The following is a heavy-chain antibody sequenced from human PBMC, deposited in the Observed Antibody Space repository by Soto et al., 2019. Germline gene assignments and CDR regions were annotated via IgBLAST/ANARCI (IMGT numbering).Heavy chain of an antibody. CDR2: IKQDGSEK. V-gene: IGHV3-7*01. CDR1: GFTFSSYW. CDR3: ARGNSGYLFDY. J-gene: IGHJ4*02. D-gene: IGHD5-12*01. Sequence: GGALRLSCAASGFTFSSYWMSWGRQAPGKGLGWVANIKQDGSEKYYVDSVKGRFTISRDNAKNSLYLQMNSLRAEDTAVYYCARGNSGYLFDYWGQGTMVTVSS.